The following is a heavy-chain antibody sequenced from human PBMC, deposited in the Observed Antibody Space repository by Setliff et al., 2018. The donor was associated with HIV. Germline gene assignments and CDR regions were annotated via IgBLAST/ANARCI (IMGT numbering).Heavy chain of an antibody. CDR3: ARHSPSDY. J-gene: IGHJ4*02. Sequence: PSETLSLTCTVSGDSISTDYWTWIRQPPGKGLEWIGYIYNSASTSYNPSLKSRVTISVDTSKIQFSLKLSSVTAADTAVYYCARHSPSDYWGQGTLVTVSS. CDR2: IYNSAST. CDR1: GDSISTDY. V-gene: IGHV4-59*08.